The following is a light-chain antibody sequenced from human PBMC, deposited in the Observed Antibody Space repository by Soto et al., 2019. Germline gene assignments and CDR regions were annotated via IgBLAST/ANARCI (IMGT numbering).Light chain of an antibody. CDR2: GAS. V-gene: IGKV3-15*01. CDR3: QQYKKWWT. CDR1: ESVSTT. Sequence: IVMTQSPSTLSVSPGERATLSCRASESVSTTLAWYQQKPGQAPRLLIYGASARATGIPGRFSGSGSGTEFTLTISSLQSEDFAVYYCQQYKKWWTFGQGTKV. J-gene: IGKJ1*01.